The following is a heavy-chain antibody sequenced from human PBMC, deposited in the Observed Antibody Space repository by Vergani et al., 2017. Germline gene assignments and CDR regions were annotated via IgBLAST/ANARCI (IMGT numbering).Heavy chain of an antibody. CDR2: ISGSGGFP. CDR1: GFTFTNFA. J-gene: IGHJ4*02. D-gene: IGHD3-22*01. CDR3: AKDSVPGYYDSSGYCDY. Sequence: EVQLLESGGNLVQPGGSLRLSCAASGFTFTNFAMTWVRQAPGEGLEWVSGISGSGGFPYYADSVKGRFTISRDNSKNTMFLQMNNLRAEDTAVYYCAKDSVPGYYDSSGYCDYWGQGTLVTVSS. V-gene: IGHV3-23*01.